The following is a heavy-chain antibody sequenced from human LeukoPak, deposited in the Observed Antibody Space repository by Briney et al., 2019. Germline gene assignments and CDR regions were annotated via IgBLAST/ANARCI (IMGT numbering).Heavy chain of an antibody. CDR1: GFTFSSYG. CDR3: AKSRYSSSWYIDY. Sequence: PGGSLRLSCAAPGFTFSSYGMSWVRQATGKGLEWVSAISGSGGSTYYADSVKGRFTISRDNSKNTLYLQMNSLRAEDTAVYYCAKSRYSSSWYIDYWGQGTLVTVSS. CDR2: ISGSGGST. D-gene: IGHD6-13*01. V-gene: IGHV3-23*01. J-gene: IGHJ4*02.